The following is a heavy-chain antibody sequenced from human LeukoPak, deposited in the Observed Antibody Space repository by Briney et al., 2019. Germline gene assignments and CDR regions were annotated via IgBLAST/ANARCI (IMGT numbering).Heavy chain of an antibody. CDR1: AFTFSEYW. V-gene: IGHV3-74*03. CDR3: ARDLGGPDY. J-gene: IGHJ4*02. CDR2: ISNEGSRT. Sequence: GGSLPLSCTASAFTFSEYWMHWVRQPPGKGLVWVSRISNEGSRTEYADSVKGRFTISRDNAKNTLYLQMDSLRPEDTAVYYCARDLGGPDYWGKGTPVSSSS. D-gene: IGHD3-16*01.